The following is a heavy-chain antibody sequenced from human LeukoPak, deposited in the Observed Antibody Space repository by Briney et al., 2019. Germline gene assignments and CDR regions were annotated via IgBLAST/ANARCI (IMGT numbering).Heavy chain of an antibody. CDR1: GFTFSDYY. V-gene: IGHV3-11*01. D-gene: IGHD2-2*01. CDR2: ISSSGSTI. CDR3: AREVVPAAMLRRYYYYGMDV. Sequence: GGSLRLSCAASGFTFSDYYMSWIRQAPGKGLEWVSYISSSGSTIYYADSVKGRFTISRDNAKNSLYLQMNSLRAEDTAVYYCAREVVPAAMLRRYYYYGMDVSGQGTTVTVSS. J-gene: IGHJ6*02.